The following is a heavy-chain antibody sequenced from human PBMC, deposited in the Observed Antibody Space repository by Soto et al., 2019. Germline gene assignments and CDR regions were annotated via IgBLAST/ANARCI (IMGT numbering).Heavy chain of an antibody. D-gene: IGHD3-10*01. V-gene: IGHV4-31*03. CDR1: GGSISSGGYY. Sequence: PSETLSLTCTVSGGSISSGGYYWSWIRQHPGKGLEWIGYIYYSGSTYYNPSLKSRVTISVDTSKNQFSLKLSSVTAADTAVYYCARVGTYMVRGVMLGGYFDYWGQGTLVTVSS. CDR2: IYYSGST. J-gene: IGHJ4*02. CDR3: ARVGTYMVRGVMLGGYFDY.